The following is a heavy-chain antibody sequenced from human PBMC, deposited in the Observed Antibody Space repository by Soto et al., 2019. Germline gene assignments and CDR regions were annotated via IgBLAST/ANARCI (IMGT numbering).Heavy chain of an antibody. CDR1: GFTFSSYD. V-gene: IGHV3-13*04. D-gene: IGHD3-22*01. Sequence: GGSLRLSCAASGFTFSSYDMHWFRQATGKGLEWVSAIGTAGDTYYPGSVKGRFTISRENAKNSLYLQMNSLRAGDTAVYYCARSGSPLYYDSSPGAFDIWGQGTMVTVSS. CDR3: ARSGSPLYYDSSPGAFDI. CDR2: IGTAGDT. J-gene: IGHJ3*02.